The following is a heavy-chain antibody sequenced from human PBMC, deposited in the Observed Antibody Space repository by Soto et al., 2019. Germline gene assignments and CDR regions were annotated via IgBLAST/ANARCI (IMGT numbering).Heavy chain of an antibody. CDR2: FIPIFVSA. V-gene: IGHV1-69*13. CDR3: ARDVSSDTTGFRGYDL. CDR1: GGTVSSYA. D-gene: IGHD3-10*01. Sequence: SVKVSCKVSGGTVSSYAITWVRQAPGKGLEWMGVFIPIFVSAHYAPKFQGRITITADGSTSTAYMELSGLTSEDTAIYYCARDVSSDTTGFRGYDLWGQGTQVTVSS. J-gene: IGHJ4*02.